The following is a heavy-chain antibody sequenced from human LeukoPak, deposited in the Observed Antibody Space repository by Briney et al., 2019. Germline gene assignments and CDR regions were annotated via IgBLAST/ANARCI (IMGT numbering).Heavy chain of an antibody. D-gene: IGHD7-27*01. J-gene: IGHJ2*01. V-gene: IGHV3-23*01. CDR1: GFTFGTYG. CDR3: ARELVSLGTGYFDL. Sequence: ARGSLRLSCEASGFTFGTYGMTWVRQAPGKGLEWVSGITGSSTWTYYADSVRGRFTISRDNSKNTLHLQMNNLTADDTAIYYCARELVSLGTGYFDLWGRGTLVTVSS. CDR2: ITGSSTWT.